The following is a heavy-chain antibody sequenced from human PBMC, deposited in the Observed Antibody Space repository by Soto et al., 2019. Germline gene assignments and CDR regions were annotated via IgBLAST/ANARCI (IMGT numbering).Heavy chain of an antibody. CDR3: ARDRYSSSWYSD. Sequence: SETLSLTCTVSGGSISSYYWSWIRQPPGKGLEWIGYIYYSGSTNYNPSLKSRVTISVDTSKNQFSLKLSSVTAADTAVYYCARDRYSSSWYSDWGQGTLVTVSS. J-gene: IGHJ4*02. D-gene: IGHD6-13*01. V-gene: IGHV4-59*01. CDR2: IYYSGST. CDR1: GGSISSYY.